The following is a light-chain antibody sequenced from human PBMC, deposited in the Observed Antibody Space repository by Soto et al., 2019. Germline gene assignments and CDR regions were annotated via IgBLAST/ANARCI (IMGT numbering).Light chain of an antibody. CDR3: QXXXTXXT. J-gene: IGKJ5*01. V-gene: IGKV1-33*01. Sequence: IQMTQSPSSLSSSVGDRVTITCQASQDISFFLNWYQQKPGKAPKLLIYDASILQAGVPSRFSGGGSGTDFTFTISSLHPEDVAXXXCQXXXTXXTXGXGTXLEIK. CDR1: QDISFF. CDR2: DAS.